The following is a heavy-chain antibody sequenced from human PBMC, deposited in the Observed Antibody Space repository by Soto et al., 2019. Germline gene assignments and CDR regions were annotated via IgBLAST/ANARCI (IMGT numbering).Heavy chain of an antibody. J-gene: IGHJ5*02. CDR3: ARGGDFWSGYYYNWFDP. V-gene: IGHV1-18*01. Sequence: ASVKVSCKASGYTFTSYGISWVRQAPGQGLEWMGWISAYNGNTNYAQKLQGRVTMTTDTSTSTAYMELRSLRSDDTAVYYCARGGDFWSGYYYNWFDPWGQGTLVTVSS. CDR1: GYTFTSYG. CDR2: ISAYNGNT. D-gene: IGHD3-3*01.